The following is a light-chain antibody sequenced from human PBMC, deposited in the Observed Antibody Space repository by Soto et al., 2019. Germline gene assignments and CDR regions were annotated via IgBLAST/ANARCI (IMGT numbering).Light chain of an antibody. CDR3: QQTYSTRWT. CDR2: DAS. V-gene: IGKV1-39*01. CDR1: QSISSY. Sequence: DIQMTQSPSSLSASVGDRVTITCRASQSISSYLNWYQQKPGKAPKRLIYDASSLQSGVPSRFSGSGSGTDFTLTISSLQPGDFATYSCQQTYSTRWTFGQGTKVDIK. J-gene: IGKJ1*01.